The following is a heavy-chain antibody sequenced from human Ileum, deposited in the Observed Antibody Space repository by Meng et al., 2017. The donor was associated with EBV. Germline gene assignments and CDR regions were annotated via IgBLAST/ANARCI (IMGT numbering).Heavy chain of an antibody. D-gene: IGHD6-13*01. CDR2: MYSSGTT. V-gene: IGHV4-39*07. J-gene: IGHJ4*02. CDR1: GGSISSSSYY. CDR3: ARGSTPAAGAY. Sequence: QRQRQGSRPGLVKPSETLSLSCTVSGGSISSSSYYWGWIRQPPGKGLEWIGSMYSSGTTNYNPSLTSRVTITLDTSKNQFSLKLSSVTAADTAVYYCARGSTPAAGAYWGQGTLVTVSS.